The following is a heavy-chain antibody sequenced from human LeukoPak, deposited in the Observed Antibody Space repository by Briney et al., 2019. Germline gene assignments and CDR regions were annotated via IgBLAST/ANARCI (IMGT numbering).Heavy chain of an antibody. CDR3: AKGYSSGWRIYYYYMDV. CDR1: GFTFSSFE. J-gene: IGHJ6*03. CDR2: ISYDGSNK. V-gene: IGHV3-30*18. Sequence: PGGSLRLSCAASGFTFSSFEMSWVRQAPGKGLEWLAVISYDGSNKYYADSVKGRFTISRDNSKNTLYLQMNSLRAEDTAVYYCAKGYSSGWRIYYYYMDVWGKGTTVTVSS. D-gene: IGHD6-19*01.